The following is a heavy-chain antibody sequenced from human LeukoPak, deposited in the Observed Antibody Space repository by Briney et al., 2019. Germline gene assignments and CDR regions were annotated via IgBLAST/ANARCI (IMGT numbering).Heavy chain of an antibody. CDR2: VHYSGTT. CDR1: GASISSSTHY. V-gene: IGHV4-39*01. Sequence: SETLSLTCTVSGASISSSTHYWGWNRQPPGKGLEWIGSVHYSGTTYHNPSLKSRVTISVDTSKNQFSLRLSSVTAADTAVYYCARRNVVGPSTMARAFDIWGQGTMVTVSS. J-gene: IGHJ3*02. D-gene: IGHD2-2*01. CDR3: ARRNVVGPSTMARAFDI.